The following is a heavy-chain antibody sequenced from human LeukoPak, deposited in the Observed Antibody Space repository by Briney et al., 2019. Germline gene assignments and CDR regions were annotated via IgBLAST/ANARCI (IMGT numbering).Heavy chain of an antibody. V-gene: IGHV3-21*04. CDR2: ISSSSSYI. CDR1: GFTFTTNW. CDR3: ARAPSYRSSWSYNWFDP. J-gene: IGHJ5*02. D-gene: IGHD6-13*01. Sequence: PGGSLRLSCAASGFTFTTNWMTWVRQAPGKGLEWVSSISSSSSYIYYADSVRGRFTISRDNAKNSLYLQMKSLRAEDTALYYCARAPSYRSSWSYNWFDPWGQGTLVTVSS.